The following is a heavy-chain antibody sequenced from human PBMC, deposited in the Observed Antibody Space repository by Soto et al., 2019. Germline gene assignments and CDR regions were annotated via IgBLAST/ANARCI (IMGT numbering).Heavy chain of an antibody. CDR1: GYSFTSYW. CDR2: IDPSDSYT. Sequence: GESLKLSCKGSGYSFTSYWISWVRQMPGKGLAWMVRIDPSDSYTNYSPSFQGHVTISADKSISTAYLQWSSLKASDTAMYYCARLGDYYDSSGYYYIPRYYYYYGMDVWGQGTTVTVSS. V-gene: IGHV5-10-1*01. J-gene: IGHJ6*02. CDR3: ARLGDYYDSSGYYYIPRYYYYYGMDV. D-gene: IGHD3-22*01.